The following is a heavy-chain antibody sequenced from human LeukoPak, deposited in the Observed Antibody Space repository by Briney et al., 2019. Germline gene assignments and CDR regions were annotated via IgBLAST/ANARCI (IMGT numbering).Heavy chain of an antibody. D-gene: IGHD3-22*01. CDR1: GYSFTNYG. Sequence: ASVKASCKTSGYSFTNYGISWVRQAPGHRLKWMGWISAYNGNPIYPQKLQGRVTMSTDTSTSTVYMELRRLRSEDTAVHYCARDGHRRFHYDNGAYRFDNWGQGTLDTVCS. CDR3: ARDGHRRFHYDNGAYRFDN. CDR2: ISAYNGNP. V-gene: IGHV1-18*01. J-gene: IGHJ4*02.